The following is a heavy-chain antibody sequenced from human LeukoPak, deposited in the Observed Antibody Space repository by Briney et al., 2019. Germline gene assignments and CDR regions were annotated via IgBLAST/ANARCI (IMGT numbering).Heavy chain of an antibody. CDR1: GYTFIGYY. D-gene: IGHD2-15*01. V-gene: IGHV1-2*06. CDR3: ARDHPDCSADSCYS. CDR2: INPNIGDT. Sequence: ASVKVSCKASGYTFIGYYIHWVRQAPGQGREWTGRINPNIGDTDYAQKFQGRVTMTRDTSISTAYMELSGLTSDDTAVYYCARDHPDCSADSCYSWGQGTLVTVSS. J-gene: IGHJ4*02.